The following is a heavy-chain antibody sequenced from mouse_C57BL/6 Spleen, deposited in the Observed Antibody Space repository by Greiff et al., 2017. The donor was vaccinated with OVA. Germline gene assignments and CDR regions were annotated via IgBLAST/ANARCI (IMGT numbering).Heavy chain of an antibody. CDR1: GYTFTSYW. J-gene: IGHJ3*01. D-gene: IGHD1-1*01. Sequence: QVQLQQPGAELVKPGASVKLSCKASGYTFTSYWMQWVKQRPGQGLEWIGEIDPSDSYTNYNQKFKGKATLTVDTSSSTAYMQLSSLTSEDSAVYYCGYGFAYWGQGTLVTVSA. CDR3: GYGFAY. CDR2: IDPSDSYT. V-gene: IGHV1-50*01.